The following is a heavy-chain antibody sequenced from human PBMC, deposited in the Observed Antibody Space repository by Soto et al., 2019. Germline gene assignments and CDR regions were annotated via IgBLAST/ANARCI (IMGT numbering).Heavy chain of an antibody. CDR2: MNPNSGNT. J-gene: IGHJ5*02. CDR1: GYTFTSYD. CDR3: ARVSPGFLCSSTSCYSFDP. D-gene: IGHD2-2*01. Sequence: ASVKVSCKASGYTFTSYDINWVRQATGQGLEWMGWMNPNSGNTGYAQKFQGRVTMTRNTSISTAYMELSSLRSEDTAVYYCARVSPGFLCSSTSCYSFDPWGQGTLVTVSS. V-gene: IGHV1-8*01.